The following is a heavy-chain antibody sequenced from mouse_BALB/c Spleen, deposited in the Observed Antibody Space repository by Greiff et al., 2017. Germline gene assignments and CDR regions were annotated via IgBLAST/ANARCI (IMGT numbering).Heavy chain of an antibody. CDR3: ARSPNSYYFDY. D-gene: IGHD4-1*01. V-gene: IGHV1-77*01. CDR2: IYPGSGNT. CDR1: GYTFTDYY. Sequence: VQLQQSGAELARPGASVKLSCKASGYTFTDYYINWVKQRPGQGLEWIGEIYPGSGNTYYNEKFKGKATLTADKSSSTAYMQLSSLTSEDSAVYFCARSPNSYYFDYWGQGTTLTVSS. J-gene: IGHJ2*01.